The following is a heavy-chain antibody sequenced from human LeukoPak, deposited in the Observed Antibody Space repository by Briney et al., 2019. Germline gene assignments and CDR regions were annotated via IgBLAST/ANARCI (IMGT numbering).Heavy chain of an antibody. Sequence: PSETLSLTCTVSGGSISSYYWSWIRQPPGKGLEWIGYIYYSGSTNYNPSLKSRVTISVDTSKNQFSLKLSSVTAADTAVYYCAREHDSSGSLDYWGQGTLVTVSS. J-gene: IGHJ4*02. D-gene: IGHD3-22*01. CDR2: IYYSGST. CDR1: GGSISSYY. CDR3: AREHDSSGSLDY. V-gene: IGHV4-59*01.